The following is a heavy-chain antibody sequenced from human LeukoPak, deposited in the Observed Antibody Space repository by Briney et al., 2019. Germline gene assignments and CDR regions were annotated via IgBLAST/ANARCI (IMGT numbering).Heavy chain of an antibody. J-gene: IGHJ4*02. CDR1: GFTFSTYW. CDR2: ISSSGNTI. V-gene: IGHV3-11*01. CDR3: ARDPHYYPIDY. Sequence: GGSLRLSCEASGFTFSTYWMSWVRQAPGKGLECVSYISSSGNTINYADSVKGRFTISRDNAKNLLYLQMNSLRAEDTAVYYCARDPHYYPIDYWGQGTLVTVS. D-gene: IGHD3-22*01.